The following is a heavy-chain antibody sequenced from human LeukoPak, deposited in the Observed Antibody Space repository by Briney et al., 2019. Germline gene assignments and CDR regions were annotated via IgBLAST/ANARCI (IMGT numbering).Heavy chain of an antibody. CDR2: ISSSSSYI. D-gene: IGHD4-17*01. V-gene: IGHV3-21*04. J-gene: IGHJ4*02. CDR1: GFTFSSYS. Sequence: GGSLRLSCAASGFTFSSYSMNWVRQAPGKGLEWVSSISSSSSYIYYADSVKGRFTISRDNAKNSLYLQMNSLRAEDTAVYYCARDTTYGDYETYWGQGTLVTVSS. CDR3: ARDTTYGDYETY.